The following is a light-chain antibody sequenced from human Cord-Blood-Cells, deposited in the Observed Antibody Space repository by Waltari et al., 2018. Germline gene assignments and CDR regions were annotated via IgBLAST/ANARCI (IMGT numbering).Light chain of an antibody. CDR1: QSVSSSY. J-gene: IGKJ2*01. CDR3: QQYGSSAYT. V-gene: IGKV3-20*01. Sequence: EIVLTPSPGTLSLSPGERATHSCRASQSVSSSYLAWYQQKPGQAPRLLIYGASSRATGIPDRFRGRGSGTDFTLTISGLEPEDFAVYYCQQYGSSAYTFGQGTKLEIK. CDR2: GAS.